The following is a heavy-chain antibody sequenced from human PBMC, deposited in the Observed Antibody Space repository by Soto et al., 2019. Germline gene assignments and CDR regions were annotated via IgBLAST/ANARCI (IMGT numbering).Heavy chain of an antibody. CDR3: ARVRLTMVRGVKGLNFDY. CDR2: IKQDGSEK. Sequence: AAXGFTFSSYXXXWXXQAXXXXXXXXANIKQDGSEKYYVDSVKGRFTISRDXAKNXLYXXXXXXXAEDTAVYYCARVRLTMVRGVKGLNFDYWGQGTLVTVXS. V-gene: IGHV3-7*01. J-gene: IGHJ4*02. CDR1: GFTFSSYX. D-gene: IGHD3-10*01.